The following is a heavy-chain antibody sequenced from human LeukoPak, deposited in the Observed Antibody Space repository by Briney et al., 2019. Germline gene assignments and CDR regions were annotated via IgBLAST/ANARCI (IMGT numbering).Heavy chain of an antibody. Sequence: PSETLSLTCAVCGGSFSGYYWSWIRQPPGKGLEWIGEINHSGSTNYNPSLKSRVTISVDTSKNQFSLKLSSVTAADTAVYYCARGGVRIADRPHNWFDPWGQGTLVTVSS. CDR3: ARGGVRIADRPHNWFDP. V-gene: IGHV4-34*01. CDR1: GGSFSGYY. J-gene: IGHJ5*02. D-gene: IGHD6-6*01. CDR2: INHSGST.